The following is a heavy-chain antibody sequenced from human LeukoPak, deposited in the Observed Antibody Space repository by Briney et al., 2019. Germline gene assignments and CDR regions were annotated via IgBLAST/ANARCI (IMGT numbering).Heavy chain of an antibody. J-gene: IGHJ4*02. Sequence: SHTQALTCCFSSDSMSNYYWTWIPQPPAKALESIGYISDRGSTYYSPSLKSRATISADTSKNQISLKLTSVTAADTAVYYCARDVCSGGTCYLDYWGRGTLVSVSS. D-gene: IGHD2-15*01. V-gene: IGHV4-59*01. CDR1: SDSMSNYY. CDR2: ISDRGST. CDR3: ARDVCSGGTCYLDY.